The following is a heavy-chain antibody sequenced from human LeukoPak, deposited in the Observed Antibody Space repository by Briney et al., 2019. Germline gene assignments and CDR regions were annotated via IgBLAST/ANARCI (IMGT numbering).Heavy chain of an antibody. D-gene: IGHD6-19*01. V-gene: IGHV3-9*01. Sequence: PGGSLRLSCAASGFTFDDYAMHWVRQAPGKGLEWVSGISWNSGSIGYADSVKGRFTISRDNAKNPLYLQMNSLRAEDTALYYCAKDRDWLDWGQGTLVTVSS. CDR1: GFTFDDYA. CDR3: AKDRDWLD. J-gene: IGHJ4*02. CDR2: ISWNSGSI.